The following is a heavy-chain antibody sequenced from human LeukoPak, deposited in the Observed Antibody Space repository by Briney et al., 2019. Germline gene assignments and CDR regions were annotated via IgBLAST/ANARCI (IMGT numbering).Heavy chain of an antibody. V-gene: IGHV1-2*02. CDR1: RYTFTGYY. Sequence: GASVKVSCKASRYTFTGYYMHWVRQAPGQGLEWMGWINPNSGGTNYAQKFQGRVTMTRDTSISTAYMELSRLRSDDTAVYYCASATRLGYCSGGSCYSHYYYYMDVWGKGTTVTVSS. J-gene: IGHJ6*03. CDR2: INPNSGGT. D-gene: IGHD2-15*01. CDR3: ASATRLGYCSGGSCYSHYYYYMDV.